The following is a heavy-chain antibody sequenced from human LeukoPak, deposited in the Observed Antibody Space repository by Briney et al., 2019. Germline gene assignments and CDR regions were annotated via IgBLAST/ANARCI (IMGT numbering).Heavy chain of an antibody. V-gene: IGHV3-33*01. Sequence: PGKSLRLSCAASGLTFSSYGMHWVRQAPGKGLEWVAVIWYDGSNKYYADSVKGRFTISRDNSKNTLYLQMNSLRAEDTAVYYCARGGYDFWSGYSKPHYFDYWGQGTLVTVSS. D-gene: IGHD3-3*01. CDR3: ARGGYDFWSGYSKPHYFDY. CDR1: GLTFSSYG. J-gene: IGHJ4*02. CDR2: IWYDGSNK.